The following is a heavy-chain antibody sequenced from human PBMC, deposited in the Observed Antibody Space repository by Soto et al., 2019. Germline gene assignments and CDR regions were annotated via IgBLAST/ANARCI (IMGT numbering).Heavy chain of an antibody. CDR3: ARHSGELSYYYYYGMDV. V-gene: IGHV1-8*01. Sequence: QVQLVQSGAEVKKPGASVKVSCKASGYTFTSYDINWVRQATGQGLEWMGWMNPNSGNTGYAQKFQGRVTMTRNTSISTAYMELSSLRSEDTAVYYCARHSGELSYYYYYGMDVWGQGTTVTVSS. CDR2: MNPNSGNT. D-gene: IGHD3-10*01. J-gene: IGHJ6*02. CDR1: GYTFTSYD.